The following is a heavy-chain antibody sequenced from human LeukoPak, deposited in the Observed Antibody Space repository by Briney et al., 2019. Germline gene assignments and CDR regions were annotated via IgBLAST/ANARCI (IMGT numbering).Heavy chain of an antibody. V-gene: IGHV1-18*01. CDR3: AKGYYYGSGSYGPGTY. CDR1: GYTFTSYG. J-gene: IGHJ4*02. Sequence: ASVKVSCKASGYTFTSYGISWVRQAPGQGLEWMGWISAYNGNTNYAQKLQGRVTMTTDTSTSTAYMELRSLRSDDTAVYYCAKGYYYGSGSYGPGTYWGQGTLVTVSS. D-gene: IGHD3-10*01. CDR2: ISAYNGNT.